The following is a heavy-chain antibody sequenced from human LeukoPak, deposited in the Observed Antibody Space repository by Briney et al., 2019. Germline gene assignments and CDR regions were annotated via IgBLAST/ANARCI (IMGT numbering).Heavy chain of an antibody. Sequence: GGSLRLSCVASGFTFTDYFMSWVRQAPGKGLEWVASIKHNGGEKYYVDSVKGRFTISRDNAKNSLYLEMSSLRVEDTAVYYCAKDVNYYDSSGYAGFDYWGQGTLVTVSS. CDR3: AKDVNYYDSSGYAGFDY. D-gene: IGHD3-22*01. CDR1: GFTFTDYF. J-gene: IGHJ4*02. CDR2: IKHNGGEK. V-gene: IGHV3-7*01.